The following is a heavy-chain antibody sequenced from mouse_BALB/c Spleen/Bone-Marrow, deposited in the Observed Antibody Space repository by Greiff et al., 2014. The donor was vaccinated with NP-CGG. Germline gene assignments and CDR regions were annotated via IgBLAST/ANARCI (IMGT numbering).Heavy chain of an antibody. V-gene: IGHV1-67*01. CDR2: ISTYSGNT. J-gene: IGHJ4*01. CDR3: ARYGYGSSYYAMDY. D-gene: IGHD1-1*01. Sequence: QVQLQQSGPELVRPGVSVKIPCKGSGYTFTDYAMHWVKQSHAKSLEWIGVISTYSGNTNYNQKFKGKATMTVDKSSSTAYMELARLTSEDSAIYYCARYGYGSSYYAMDYWGQGTSVTVSS. CDR1: GYTFTDYA.